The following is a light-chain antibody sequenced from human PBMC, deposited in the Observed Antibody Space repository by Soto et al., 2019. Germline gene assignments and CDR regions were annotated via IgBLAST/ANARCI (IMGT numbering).Light chain of an antibody. CDR2: EVY. Sequence: QSVLTQPASVSGSPGQSITVSCTGSSSDVGKYDLVSWYQQHPGKSPKLIIFEVYKRSSGASGRFSGSKSGNTASLTISGLQPEDEADYYCCSYAGALNCVVFGGGTKLTVL. J-gene: IGLJ2*01. V-gene: IGLV2-23*02. CDR3: CSYAGALNCVV. CDR1: SSDVGKYDL.